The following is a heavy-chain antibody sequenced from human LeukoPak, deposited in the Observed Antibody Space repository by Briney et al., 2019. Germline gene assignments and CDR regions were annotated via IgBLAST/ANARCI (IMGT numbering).Heavy chain of an antibody. CDR3: AISARYCSGGSCYSPIDY. V-gene: IGHV3-53*01. J-gene: IGHJ4*02. CDR1: GFTVSSNH. CDR2: IYSGGST. Sequence: GGSLRLSCAASGFTVSSNHMSWVRQAPGKGLEWVSVIYSGGSTDYADSVKGRFTISRGNSKNTLYLQMNSLRAEDTAVYYCAISARYCSGGSCYSPIDYWGQGTLVTVSS. D-gene: IGHD2-15*01.